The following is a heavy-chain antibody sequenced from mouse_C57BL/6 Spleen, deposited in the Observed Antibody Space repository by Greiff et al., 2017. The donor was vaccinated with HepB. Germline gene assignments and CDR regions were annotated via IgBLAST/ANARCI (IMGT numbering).Heavy chain of an antibody. CDR3: ARDYDSYWYFDV. J-gene: IGHJ1*03. D-gene: IGHD2-4*01. CDR2: INYDGSST. Sequence: EVKLQESEGGLVQPGSSMKLSCTASGFTFSDYYMAWVRQVPEKGLEWVANINYDGSSTYYLDSLKSRFIISRDNAKNILYLQMSSLKSEDTATYYCARDYDSYWYFDVWGTGTTVTVSS. CDR1: GFTFSDYY. V-gene: IGHV5-16*01.